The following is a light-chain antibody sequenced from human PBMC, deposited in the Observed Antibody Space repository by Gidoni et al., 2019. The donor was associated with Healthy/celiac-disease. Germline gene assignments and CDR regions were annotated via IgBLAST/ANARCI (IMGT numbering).Light chain of an antibody. V-gene: IGKV1-39*01. Sequence: EIQRTQSPSSRSASVGDRVTIICRASQSSSSYLNRYQQKPGKAPKLLLYAASSLQSGVQSRFSGSGCGTVFTLTISSLQPADFATYYCQQSYSTPRTFXQXTKVEIK. CDR1: QSSSSY. CDR2: AAS. J-gene: IGKJ1*01. CDR3: QQSYSTPRT.